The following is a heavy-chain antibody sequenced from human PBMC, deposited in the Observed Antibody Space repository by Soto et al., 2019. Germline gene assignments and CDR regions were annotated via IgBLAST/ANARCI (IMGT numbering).Heavy chain of an antibody. J-gene: IGHJ4*02. V-gene: IGHV4-30-2*01. D-gene: IGHD4-4*01. CDR1: GGSISSGGYS. Sequence: QLQLQESGSGLVQPSQTLSLTCAVSGGSISSGGYSCSWIRQPPGKGLEWIGYIYHSGSTYYNPSLQSRVTISVDRSKNQFSLKLSSVTAADTAVYYWARGMTTVTTFDYWGQGTLVTVSS. CDR2: IYHSGST. CDR3: ARGMTTVTTFDY.